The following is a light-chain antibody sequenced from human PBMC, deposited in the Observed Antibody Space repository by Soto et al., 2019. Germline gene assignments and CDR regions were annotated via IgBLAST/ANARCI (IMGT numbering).Light chain of an antibody. CDR3: QLYGSSPPWT. Sequence: EIVLTQSPGTLSLSPGERATLSCSSTQSVRSSYLAWYQQKSGQAPRLLIYGASSRATGVPDRFSGSGSGTDFTLTISRLEPEDFAVYYCQLYGSSPPWTFGQGTKVEIK. J-gene: IGKJ1*01. V-gene: IGKV3-20*01. CDR1: QSVRSSY. CDR2: GAS.